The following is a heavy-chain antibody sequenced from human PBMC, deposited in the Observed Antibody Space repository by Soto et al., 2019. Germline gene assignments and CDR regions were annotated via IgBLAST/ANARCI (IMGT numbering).Heavy chain of an antibody. CDR1: GYTFTGYY. Sequence: ASVKVSCKASGYTFTGYYMHWVRQAPGQGLEWMGWINPNSGGTNYAQKFQGWVTMTRDTSISTAYMELSRLRSDDTAVYYCARGSLMDCSSTSCSGGDWLDPWGQGTMVTVYS. J-gene: IGHJ5*02. CDR3: ARGSLMDCSSTSCSGGDWLDP. V-gene: IGHV1-2*04. D-gene: IGHD2-2*01. CDR2: INPNSGGT.